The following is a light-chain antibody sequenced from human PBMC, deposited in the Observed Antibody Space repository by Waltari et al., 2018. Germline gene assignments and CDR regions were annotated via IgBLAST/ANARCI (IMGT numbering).Light chain of an antibody. CDR3: CSYAGRYTSV. CDR2: DVD. V-gene: IGLV2-11*01. CDR1: SSDIGGYKY. J-gene: IGLJ2*01. Sequence: QSALTQPRSVSGSPGQSVTLSCTGTSSDIGGYKYVSWYQQHPGKAPKLVIYDVDKRPAGVPVRFSGSKPGNTASLTILGLQTDDDADYYCCSYAGRYTSVFGRGTRVTVL.